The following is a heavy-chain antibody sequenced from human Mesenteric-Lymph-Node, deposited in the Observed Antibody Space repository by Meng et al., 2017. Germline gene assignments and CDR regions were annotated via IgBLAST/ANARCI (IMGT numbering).Heavy chain of an antibody. CDR2: ISTNTGTP. D-gene: IGHD2/OR15-2a*01. J-gene: IGHJ5*02. CDR3: ARGGNFDP. Sequence: VQLAQSGAGVKKPGASVKVSCKASGYTFTSYYMAWVRQAPGQGLEWMGWISTNTGTPTYTQGFTGRFVFSLDTSVSTAYLQISSLKAEDTAVYYCARGGNFDPWGQGTLVTVSS. V-gene: IGHV7-4-1*02. CDR1: GYTFTSYY.